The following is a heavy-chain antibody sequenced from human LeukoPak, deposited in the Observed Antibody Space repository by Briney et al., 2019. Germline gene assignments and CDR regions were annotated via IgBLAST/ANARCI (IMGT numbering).Heavy chain of an antibody. Sequence: PGGSLRLSCAASGFTFSSYEMNWVRQAPGKGLEWVSYISSSGSTIYYADSVKGRFTISRDNAKNSLYLQMNSLRAEDTAVYYCARSRSRKIVVVISYYYGMDVWGQGTTVTVSS. D-gene: IGHD3-22*01. J-gene: IGHJ6*02. CDR1: GFTFSSYE. CDR3: ARSRSRKIVVVISYYYGMDV. V-gene: IGHV3-48*03. CDR2: ISSSGSTI.